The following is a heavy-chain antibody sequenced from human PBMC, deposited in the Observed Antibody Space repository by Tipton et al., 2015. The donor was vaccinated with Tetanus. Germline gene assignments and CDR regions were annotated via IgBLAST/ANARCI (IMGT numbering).Heavy chain of an antibody. CDR3: ARGGPESRRYFDL. Sequence: LRLSCTVSGASISGYYWSWIRQTPGKGLEWIGYIYSSGSFNYNPSLRSRVTLSVDTSQKQFSLNLRSMTAADTAVYYCARGGPESRRYFDLWGRGTLVTVSS. CDR2: IYSSGSF. V-gene: IGHV4-59*01. J-gene: IGHJ2*01. CDR1: GASISGYY.